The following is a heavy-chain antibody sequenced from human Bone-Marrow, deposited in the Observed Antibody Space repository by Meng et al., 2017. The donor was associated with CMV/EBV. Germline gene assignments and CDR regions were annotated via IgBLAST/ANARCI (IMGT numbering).Heavy chain of an antibody. D-gene: IGHD6-13*01. V-gene: IGHV3-30*02. J-gene: IGHJ4*02. Sequence: GGSLRLSCAASGFTFSRNDMHWVRQAPGKGLEWVAFIRYDGSNKYYADSVKGRFTISRDNSKNTLYLQMNSLRAEDTAVYYCARDLTSSSWYIPDYWGQGTLVTVSS. CDR1: GFTFSRND. CDR3: ARDLTSSSWYIPDY. CDR2: IRYDGSNK.